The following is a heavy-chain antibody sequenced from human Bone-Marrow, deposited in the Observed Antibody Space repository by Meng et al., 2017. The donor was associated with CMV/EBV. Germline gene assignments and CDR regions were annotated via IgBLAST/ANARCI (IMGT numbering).Heavy chain of an antibody. CDR2: ISYDGSNK. J-gene: IGHJ6*02. CDR1: GFTFSSYS. CDR3: AREAVYCSSTSCYQDGMDV. V-gene: IGHV3-30*03. Sequence: SCAASGFTFSSYSMNWVRQAPGKGLEWVAIISYDGSNKYYAASVKGRFTISRDNSKRTLYLRMNSLRVEDTAVYYCAREAVYCSSTSCYQDGMDVWGQGTTVTGSS. D-gene: IGHD2-2*01.